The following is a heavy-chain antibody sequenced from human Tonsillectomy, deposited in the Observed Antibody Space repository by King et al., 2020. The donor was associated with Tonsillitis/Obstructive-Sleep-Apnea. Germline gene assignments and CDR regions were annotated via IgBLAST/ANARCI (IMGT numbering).Heavy chain of an antibody. D-gene: IGHD3-3*01. V-gene: IGHV3-23*04. CDR1: GFTFSNYA. CDR2: ISGSGEDI. Sequence: QLVQSGGGLVQPGGSLRLSCAASGFTFSNYAMSWVRQAPGKGLEWVSVISGSGEDIYYADSVKGRSTISRDSSKTTVYLQMNSLRAEDTAVYFCAQVRLPVLRLLEWLPQYSFDYWGQGTLVTVSS. J-gene: IGHJ4*02. CDR3: AQVRLPVLRLLEWLPQYSFDY.